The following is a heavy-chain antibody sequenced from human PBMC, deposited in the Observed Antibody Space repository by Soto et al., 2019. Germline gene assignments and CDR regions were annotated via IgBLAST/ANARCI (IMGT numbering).Heavy chain of an antibody. CDR2: LSGSGGST. D-gene: IGHD6-6*01. CDR3: AKGVETLAARGESGDAFDI. CDR1: GFTFSSYA. V-gene: IGHV3-23*01. Sequence: GGSLRLSCAASGFTFSSYAMSWVRQAPGKGLEWVSALSGSGGSTYYADSVKGRFTISRDNSKNTLYLQMNSLRAEDTAVYYWAKGVETLAARGESGDAFDIWGQGTMVTVSS. J-gene: IGHJ3*02.